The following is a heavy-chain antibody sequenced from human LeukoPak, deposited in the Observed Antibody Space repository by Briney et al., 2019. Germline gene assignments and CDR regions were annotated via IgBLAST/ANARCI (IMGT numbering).Heavy chain of an antibody. CDR3: ARDMYYYGSGSVNWFDP. CDR2: IYYSGST. J-gene: IGHJ5*02. D-gene: IGHD3-10*01. V-gene: IGHV4-59*01. CDR1: GDFMSSFY. Sequence: SETLSLTCTVSGDFMSSFYWSWIRQPPGKGLECIGYIYYSGSTNYNPSLKSRVTISVDTSKNQFSLKLSSVTAADTAVYYCARDMYYYGSGSVNWFDPWGQGTLVTVSS.